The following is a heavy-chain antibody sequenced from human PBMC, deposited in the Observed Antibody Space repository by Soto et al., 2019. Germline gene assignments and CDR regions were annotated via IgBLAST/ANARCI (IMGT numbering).Heavy chain of an antibody. D-gene: IGHD2-2*01. CDR3: ARDRRVVVPAAIMGWFDP. J-gene: IGHJ5*02. Sequence: QVQLVQSGAEVKKPGASVKVSCKASGYTFTSYAMHWVRQAPGQRLEWTGWINAGNGNTKYSQKFQGRVTITRDTSASTAYMELSSLRSEDTAVYYCARDRRVVVPAAIMGWFDPWGQGTLVTVSS. CDR2: INAGNGNT. CDR1: GYTFTSYA. V-gene: IGHV1-3*01.